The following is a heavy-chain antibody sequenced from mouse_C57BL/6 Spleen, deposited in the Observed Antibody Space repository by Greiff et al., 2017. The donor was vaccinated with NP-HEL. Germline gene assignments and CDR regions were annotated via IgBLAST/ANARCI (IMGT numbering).Heavy chain of an antibody. CDR1: GYAFSSYW. Sequence: QVQLQQSGAELVKPGASVKISCKASGYAFSSYWMNWVKQRPGKGLEWIGQIYPGDGDTNYNGKFKGKATLTADKSSSTAYMQLSSLTSEDSAVYFCARPASSGPAWFAYWGQGTLVTVSA. CDR3: ARPASSGPAWFAY. D-gene: IGHD3-2*02. V-gene: IGHV1-80*01. J-gene: IGHJ3*01. CDR2: IYPGDGDT.